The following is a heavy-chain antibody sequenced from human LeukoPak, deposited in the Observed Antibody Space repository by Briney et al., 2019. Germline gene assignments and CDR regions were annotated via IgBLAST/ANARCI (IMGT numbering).Heavy chain of an antibody. Sequence: ASVKVSCKASGYTFTSYGVSWVRQAPGQGLEWMGGISAYNGNTNYAQKLQGRVTMTTDTSTSTAYMELRSLRSDDTAMYYCARPLRRAVAGTENWFDPWGQGTLVTVSS. CDR1: GYTFTSYG. J-gene: IGHJ5*02. V-gene: IGHV1-18*01. CDR3: ARPLRRAVAGTENWFDP. D-gene: IGHD6-19*01. CDR2: ISAYNGNT.